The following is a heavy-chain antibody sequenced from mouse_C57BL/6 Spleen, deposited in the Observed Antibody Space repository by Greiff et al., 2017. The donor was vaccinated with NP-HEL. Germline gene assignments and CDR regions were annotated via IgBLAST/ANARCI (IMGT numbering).Heavy chain of an antibody. V-gene: IGHV1-5*01. CDR1: GYTFTSYW. D-gene: IGHD1-1*01. J-gene: IGHJ1*03. CDR2: IYPGNSDS. CDR3: TRAPLPYGSSPYWYFDV. Sequence: EVMLVESGTVLARPGASVKMSCKTSGYTFTSYWMHWVKQRPGQGLEWIGAIYPGNSDSSYNQKFKGKAKLTAVTSASTAYMELSSLTNENSAVYYCTRAPLPYGSSPYWYFDVWGTGTTVTVSS.